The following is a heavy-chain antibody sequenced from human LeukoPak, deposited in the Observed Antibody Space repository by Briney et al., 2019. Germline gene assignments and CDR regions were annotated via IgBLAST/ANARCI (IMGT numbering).Heavy chain of an antibody. Sequence: GGSLRLSCAASGFTFTNYWMHWVRQVPGKGLLWVARVDGAGTGTSYAGSVEGRFTISRDNSKNTLYLQMNSLRAEDTAVYYCAKLIVVVVAATRTNPMDVWGQGTTVTVSS. D-gene: IGHD2-15*01. V-gene: IGHV3-74*01. CDR1: GFTFTNYW. CDR3: AKLIVVVVAATRTNPMDV. CDR2: VDGAGTGT. J-gene: IGHJ6*02.